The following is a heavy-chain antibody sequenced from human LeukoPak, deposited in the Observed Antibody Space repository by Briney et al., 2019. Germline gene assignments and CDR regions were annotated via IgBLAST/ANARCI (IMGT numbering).Heavy chain of an antibody. J-gene: IGHJ5*02. CDR3: ARRQGTGYSSSWYLPYNWFDP. CDR2: INHSGST. V-gene: IGHV4-34*01. Sequence: SETLSLTCAVYGGSFSGYYWSWIRQPPGKGLEWIGEINHSGSTNYNPSLKSRVTISVDTSKNQFSLKLSSVTAADTAVYYCARRQGTGYSSSWYLPYNWFDPWGQGTLVTVPS. D-gene: IGHD6-13*01. CDR1: GGSFSGYY.